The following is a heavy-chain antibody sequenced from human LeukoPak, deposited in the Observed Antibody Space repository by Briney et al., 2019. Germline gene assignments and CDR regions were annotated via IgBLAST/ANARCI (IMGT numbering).Heavy chain of an antibody. CDR2: IYSSGST. J-gene: IGHJ4*02. CDR1: GGSISSYY. CDR3: ARVRPWGEWLLDY. Sequence: SETLSLTCTVSGGSISSYYWSWIRQPAGKGLECIGRIYSSGSTNYNSSLKSRVTMSVDASKSQFSLKLTSVTAADTAVYYCARVRPWGEWLLDYWGQGTLVTVSS. V-gene: IGHV4-4*07. D-gene: IGHD5-12*01.